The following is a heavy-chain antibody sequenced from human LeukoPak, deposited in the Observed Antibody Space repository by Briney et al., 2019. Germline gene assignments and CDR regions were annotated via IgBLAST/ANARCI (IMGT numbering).Heavy chain of an antibody. D-gene: IGHD5-24*01. J-gene: IGHJ4*02. Sequence: GGSLRLSCAASGFTFSSYAMHWVRQAPGKGLEYVSAISSNGGSTYYANSVKGRFTISRDNSKNTLYLQMGSLRAEDMAVYYCARSRDAYFDYWGQGTLVTASS. CDR3: ARSRDAYFDY. CDR2: ISSNGGST. CDR1: GFTFSSYA. V-gene: IGHV3-64*01.